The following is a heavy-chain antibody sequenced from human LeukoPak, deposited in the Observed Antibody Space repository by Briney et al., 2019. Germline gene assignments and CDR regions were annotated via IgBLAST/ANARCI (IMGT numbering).Heavy chain of an antibody. J-gene: IGHJ4*02. CDR1: GYSISSGYY. CDR3: ARGGFGLRFLEWLLYFDY. V-gene: IGHV4-38-2*02. CDR2: IYHSGST. D-gene: IGHD3-3*01. Sequence: ASETLSLTCTVSGYSISSGYYWGWIRQPPGKGLEWIGSIYHSGSTYYNPSLKSRVTISVDTSKNQFSLKLSSVTAADTAVYYCARGGFGLRFLEWLLYFDYWGQGTLVTVSS.